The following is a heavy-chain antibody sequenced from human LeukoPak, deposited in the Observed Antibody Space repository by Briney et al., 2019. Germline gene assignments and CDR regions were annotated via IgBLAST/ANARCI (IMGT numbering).Heavy chain of an antibody. CDR3: ARAAIAARHFDY. V-gene: IGHV3-30*04. CDR2: ISYDGSNK. CDR1: GFTFSSYV. J-gene: IGHJ4*02. Sequence: GGSLRLSCAASGFTFSSYVMHWVRQAPGKGLEWVAVISYDGSNKYYADSVKGRFTISRDNSKNTLYLQMNSLRAEDTAVYYCARAAIAARHFDYWGQGTLVTVSS. D-gene: IGHD6-6*01.